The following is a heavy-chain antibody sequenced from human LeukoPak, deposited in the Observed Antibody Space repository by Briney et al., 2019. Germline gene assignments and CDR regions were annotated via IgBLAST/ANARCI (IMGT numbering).Heavy chain of an antibody. CDR1: GGSISDFY. J-gene: IGHJ2*01. D-gene: IGHD6-13*01. CDR3: ARGGGGWSGRSWSNYWFFDL. CDR2: IYHSGST. V-gene: IGHV4-59*01. Sequence: SETLSLTCTVSGGSISDFYCSWIRQPPGKGLEWIGYIYHSGSTNHNPSLKSRVALSVDTSKNQFSLKLNSVTAADTAVYYCARGGGGWSGRSWSNYWFFDLWGRGTLVTVSS.